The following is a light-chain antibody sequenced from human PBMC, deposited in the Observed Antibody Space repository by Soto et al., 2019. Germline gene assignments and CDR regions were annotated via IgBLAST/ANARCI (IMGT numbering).Light chain of an antibody. J-gene: IGLJ2*01. CDR1: SSDIGGYDY. Sequence: QSVLTRPASVSGSPGQSITITCTGTSSDIGGYDYVSWYQHHPGKAPKVIIYFNNNRPSGVPDRFSGSKSGTSASLAITGLRPEDEASYFCQSYDSTLSGVVFGGGTKLTVL. CDR3: QSYDSTLSGVV. CDR2: FNN. V-gene: IGLV2-14*03.